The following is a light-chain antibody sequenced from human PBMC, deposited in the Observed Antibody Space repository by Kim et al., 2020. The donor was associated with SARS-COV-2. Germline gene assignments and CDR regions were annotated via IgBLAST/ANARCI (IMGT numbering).Light chain of an antibody. CDR3: QQYAGYWE. CDR2: GAS. J-gene: IGKJ1*01. V-gene: IGKV1-5*03. CDR1: QSISSW. Sequence: SAAVGDRVSITCRASQSISSWLAWYQLKPGKAPKLLIYGASILESGVPSRFSGSGSGTEFTLTISSLQPDDSATYYCQQYAGYWEFGQGTKVDIK.